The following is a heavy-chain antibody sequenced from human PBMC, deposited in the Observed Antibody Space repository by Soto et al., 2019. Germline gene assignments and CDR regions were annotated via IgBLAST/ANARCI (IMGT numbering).Heavy chain of an antibody. D-gene: IGHD6-13*01. CDR3: TTGPYTHHNSSSWVTTDY. V-gene: IGHV3-15*07. CDR2: IKSKTDGGTT. J-gene: IGHJ4*02. Sequence: GGSLRLSCAASGFTFSNAWMNWVRQAPGKGLEWVGRIKSKTDGGTTDYAAPVKGRFTISRDDSKNTLYLQMNSLKTEDTAVYYCTTGPYTHHNSSSWVTTDYWGQGTLVTVSS. CDR1: GFTFSNAW.